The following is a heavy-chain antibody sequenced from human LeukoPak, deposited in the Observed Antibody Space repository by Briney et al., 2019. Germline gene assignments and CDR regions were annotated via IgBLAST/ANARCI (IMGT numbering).Heavy chain of an antibody. D-gene: IGHD2-2*01. CDR2: INHSGST. CDR1: GGSFSGYY. V-gene: IGHV4-34*01. Sequence: SETLSLTCAVYGGSFSGYYWSWIRQPPGKGLEWIGEINHSGSTNYNPSLKSRVTISVDTSKNQFSLKLSPVTAADTAVYYCARRIVVVPAANGRYNWFDPWGQGTLVTVSS. CDR3: ARRIVVVPAANGRYNWFDP. J-gene: IGHJ5*02.